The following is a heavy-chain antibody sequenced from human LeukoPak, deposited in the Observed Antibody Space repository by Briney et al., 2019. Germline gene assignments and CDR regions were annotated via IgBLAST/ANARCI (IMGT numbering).Heavy chain of an antibody. V-gene: IGHV6-1*01. D-gene: IGHD2-2*01. J-gene: IGHJ4*02. CDR3: ARSSPNFDY. Sequence: SQTLSLTCAISGDSVSSNSAAWNWIRQSPSRGLEWLGRTYYRSKWYNGYAISVKSRIAVNPDTSKNQFSLHLNSVTPEDTAVYSCARSSPNFDYWGQGTLVTVSS. CDR2: TYYRSKWYN. CDR1: GDSVSSNSAA.